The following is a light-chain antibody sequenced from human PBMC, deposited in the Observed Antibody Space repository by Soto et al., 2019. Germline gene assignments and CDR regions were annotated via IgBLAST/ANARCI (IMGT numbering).Light chain of an antibody. V-gene: IGKV3-15*01. CDR1: QSVNSD. Sequence: EIVMTQSPATLSVSPGESATLSCRASQSVNSDLAWYQQKPGQAPRLLVSGASTRATGIPPRFSGSGSGTEFTHTTRSLQSGIFAVYSCQEYNYWPWTLGQGTKVDLK. CDR2: GAS. CDR3: QEYNYWPWT. J-gene: IGKJ1*01.